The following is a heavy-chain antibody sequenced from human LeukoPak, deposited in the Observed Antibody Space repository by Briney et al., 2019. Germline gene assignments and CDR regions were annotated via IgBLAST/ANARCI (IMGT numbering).Heavy chain of an antibody. CDR2: IYTSGST. J-gene: IGHJ4*02. Sequence: SQTLSLTCTVSGGSISSGSYYWSWIRQPAGKGLEWIGRIYTSGSTNYNPSLKSRVTISVDTSKNQFSLKLSFVTAADTAVYYCAGERKGDSSGYYFDYWGQGTLVTVSS. D-gene: IGHD3-22*01. V-gene: IGHV4-61*02. CDR3: AGERKGDSSGYYFDY. CDR1: GGSISSGSYY.